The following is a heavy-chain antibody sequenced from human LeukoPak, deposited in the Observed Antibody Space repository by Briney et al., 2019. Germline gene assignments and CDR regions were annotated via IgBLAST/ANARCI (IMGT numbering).Heavy chain of an antibody. CDR3: ARVRYFDWLFKD. CDR2: IYSSGST. CDR1: GFTVSSNY. D-gene: IGHD3-9*01. Sequence: PGGSLRLSCAASGFTVSSNYMSWVRQAPGKGLEWVSVIYSSGSTYYTDSVKGRFTISRDKSKNTLYLQMTSLRAEDTAVYFCARVRYFDWLFKDWGQGTLVTVSS. J-gene: IGHJ4*02. V-gene: IGHV3-53*01.